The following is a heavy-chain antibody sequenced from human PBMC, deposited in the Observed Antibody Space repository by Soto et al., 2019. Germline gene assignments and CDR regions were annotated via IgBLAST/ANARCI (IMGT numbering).Heavy chain of an antibody. D-gene: IGHD6-19*01. V-gene: IGHV5-10-1*01. J-gene: IGHJ4*02. Sequence: GESLTISCKASGYSFTSYWISWVRLMPGNGLEWMGRIDPSDSYTNYSPSFQGHVTISADKSISTAYLQWSSLKASDTAMYYCARHDYRPVAGINGFDYWGQGTLVTVSS. CDR1: GYSFTSYW. CDR2: IDPSDSYT. CDR3: ARHDYRPVAGINGFDY.